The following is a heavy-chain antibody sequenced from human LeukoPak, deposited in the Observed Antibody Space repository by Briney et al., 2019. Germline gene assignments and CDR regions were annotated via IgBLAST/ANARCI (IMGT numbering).Heavy chain of an antibody. J-gene: IGHJ4*02. CDR3: ARSYSSSSMDY. Sequence: GASVKVSCKASDYTFTRYGISWVRQAPGQGLEWTGWISAYNGNTKYAQKLQGRVTMTTDTSTNTAYMELRSLRSDDTAVYYCARSYSSSSMDYWGQGTLVTVSS. CDR2: ISAYNGNT. CDR1: DYTFTRYG. D-gene: IGHD6-6*01. V-gene: IGHV1-18*01.